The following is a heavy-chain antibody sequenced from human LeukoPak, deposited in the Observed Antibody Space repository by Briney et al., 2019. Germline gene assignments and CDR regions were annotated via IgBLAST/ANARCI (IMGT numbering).Heavy chain of an antibody. Sequence: HPGGSLRLSCAASGFTFSSYGMHWVRQAPGKGLEWVAVISYDGSNKYYADSVKGRFTISRDNSKNTLYLQMNSLRAEDTAVYYCARAVSSWNDAFDIWGQGTMVTVSS. CDR3: ARAVSSWNDAFDI. CDR1: GFTFSSYG. J-gene: IGHJ3*02. CDR2: ISYDGSNK. V-gene: IGHV3-30*03. D-gene: IGHD6-13*01.